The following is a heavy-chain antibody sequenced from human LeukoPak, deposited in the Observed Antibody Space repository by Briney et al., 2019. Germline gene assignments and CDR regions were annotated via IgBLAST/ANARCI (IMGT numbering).Heavy chain of an antibody. CDR3: ASTICISTSCYPGVVDY. Sequence: SETLSLTCTVSGGLISSGSYYWSWIRQPAGKGLEWIGRIYSSGSTNYNPALRSRLTISVDTSKNQFSLKLSSVTAADTAVYYCASTICISTSCYPGVVDYWGQGTLVTISS. CDR2: IYSSGST. V-gene: IGHV4-61*02. CDR1: GGLISSGSYY. D-gene: IGHD2-2*01. J-gene: IGHJ4*02.